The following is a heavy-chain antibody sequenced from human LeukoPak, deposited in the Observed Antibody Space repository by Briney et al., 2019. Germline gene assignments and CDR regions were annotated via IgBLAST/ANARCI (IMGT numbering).Heavy chain of an antibody. V-gene: IGHV5-51*06. Sequence: GESLKISCKGFGYRFTSYWIGWVRQMPGKGLEWMGIIYPGDSDTRYSPSFQGQITISVDKSISTANLQWSSLKASDTAMYYCARSPQGVVAAIDYWGQGTLVTVSS. CDR3: ARSPQGVVAAIDY. D-gene: IGHD2-15*01. CDR2: IYPGDSDT. J-gene: IGHJ4*02. CDR1: GYRFTSYW.